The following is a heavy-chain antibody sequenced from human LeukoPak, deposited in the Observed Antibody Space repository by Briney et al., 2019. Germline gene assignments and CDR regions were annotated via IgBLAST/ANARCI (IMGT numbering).Heavy chain of an antibody. D-gene: IGHD3-3*01. CDR1: GGSISSYY. Sequence: SETLSLTCTVSGGSISSYYWSWIRQPPGKGLEWIGYIYYSGSTYYNPSLKSRVTISVDTSKNQFSLKLSSVTAADTAVYYCARRSVEWLLVDYWGQGTLVTVSS. J-gene: IGHJ4*02. CDR2: IYYSGST. V-gene: IGHV4-59*08. CDR3: ARRSVEWLLVDY.